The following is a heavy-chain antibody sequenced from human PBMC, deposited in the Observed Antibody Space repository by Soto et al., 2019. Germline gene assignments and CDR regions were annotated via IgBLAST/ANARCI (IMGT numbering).Heavy chain of an antibody. V-gene: IGHV3-23*01. CDR3: ARMYHCISATCYGTFDY. Sequence: GGSLRLSCEASVFPFSSSYAMSWVRQAPGKGLEWVSAISGSGGSTYYADSVKGRFTISRDNSQNTLYLQMNSLRAEDTAVYYCARMYHCISATCYGTFDYWGQGTLVTVSS. D-gene: IGHD2-2*01. CDR2: ISGSGGST. CDR1: VFPFSSSYA. J-gene: IGHJ4*02.